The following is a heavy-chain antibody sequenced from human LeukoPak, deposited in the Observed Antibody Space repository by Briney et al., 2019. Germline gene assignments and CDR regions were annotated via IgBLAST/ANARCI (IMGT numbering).Heavy chain of an antibody. J-gene: IGHJ4*02. Sequence: GGSLRLSCGASGFTFSSYGMHWVRQAPGKGLEWVAVISYDGSNKYHADSVKGRFTISRDNSKNTLYLQMNSLRAEDTAVYYRAKGSSGWRFDYWGQGTLVTVSS. D-gene: IGHD6-19*01. V-gene: IGHV3-30*18. CDR3: AKGSSGWRFDY. CDR1: GFTFSSYG. CDR2: ISYDGSNK.